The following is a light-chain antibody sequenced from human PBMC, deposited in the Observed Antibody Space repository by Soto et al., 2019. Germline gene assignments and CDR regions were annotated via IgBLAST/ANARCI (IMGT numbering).Light chain of an antibody. CDR2: GAS. CDR3: QSYNTARPT. Sequence: EIVMTQSPATLSVSPGERATLSCRASQSVSSNLAWYQQKPGRAPRLLIYGASTRATGIPARFSGSGSGTEFTLTISSLQSEDLATYYCQSYNTARPTFGQGTRLGIK. J-gene: IGKJ5*01. V-gene: IGKV3-15*01. CDR1: QSVSSN.